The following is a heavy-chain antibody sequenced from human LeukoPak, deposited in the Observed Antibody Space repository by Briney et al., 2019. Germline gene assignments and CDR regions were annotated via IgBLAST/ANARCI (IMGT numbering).Heavy chain of an antibody. J-gene: IGHJ4*02. V-gene: IGHV3-7*01. CDR3: ARGMGAHFDY. CDR2: IKHDGSEK. D-gene: IGHD3-16*01. Sequence: GGSLRLSCAASGFTFSTYWMSWVRQAPGKGLQWVANIKHDGSEKNYVDSVKGRFTISRDNAKNSLYLQMNSLRAEDTAVYYCARGMGAHFDYWGQGTLVTVSS. CDR1: GFTFSTYW.